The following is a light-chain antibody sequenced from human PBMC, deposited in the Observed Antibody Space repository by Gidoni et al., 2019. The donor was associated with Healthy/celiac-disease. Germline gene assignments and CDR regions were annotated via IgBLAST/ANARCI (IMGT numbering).Light chain of an antibody. Sequence: DIVMTQSPDSLAVSLGERATINCKSSQSVLYSSNNKNYLAWYQQKPGQPPKLLIYWASTRESGVPDRFSDSGSGTDFTLTISSLQAEDVAVYDCQQYYSTPWTFGQGTKVEIK. CDR1: QSVLYSSNNKNY. CDR3: QQYYSTPWT. V-gene: IGKV4-1*01. J-gene: IGKJ1*01. CDR2: WAS.